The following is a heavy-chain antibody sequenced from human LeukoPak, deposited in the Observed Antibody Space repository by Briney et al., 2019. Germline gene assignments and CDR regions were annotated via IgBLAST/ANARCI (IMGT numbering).Heavy chain of an antibody. Sequence: ASVKVSCKASGYTFTSYGISWVRQAPGQGLEWMGWISAYNGNTNYAQKLQGRVTMTTDTSTSTAYMELSSLQSEDTAIYYCARGLGDYNTDWFPVSGYWGQGTLVTVSS. CDR3: ARGLGDYNTDWFPVSGY. J-gene: IGHJ4*02. D-gene: IGHD3-9*01. CDR1: GYTFTSYG. V-gene: IGHV1-18*01. CDR2: ISAYNGNT.